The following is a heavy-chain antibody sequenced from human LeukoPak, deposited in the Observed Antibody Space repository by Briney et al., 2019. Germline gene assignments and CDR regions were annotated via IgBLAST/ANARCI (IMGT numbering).Heavy chain of an antibody. Sequence: PGGCLRLSCAASGFTFSSYSMNWVRQAPGKGLEWVSYISGSSGTIYYADSVKGRFTISRDKAKNSLYLQMNSLRAEDTSVYYCARRPEFGFLYYMAVWGKGTTVTASS. V-gene: IGHV3-48*01. CDR3: ARRPEFGFLYYMAV. D-gene: IGHD3-16*01. CDR1: GFTFSSYS. CDR2: ISGSSGTI. J-gene: IGHJ6*03.